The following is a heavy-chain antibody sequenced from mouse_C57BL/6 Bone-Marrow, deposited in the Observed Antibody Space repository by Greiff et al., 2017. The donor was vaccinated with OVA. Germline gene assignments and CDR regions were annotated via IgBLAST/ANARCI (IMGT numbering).Heavy chain of an antibody. CDR2: IYPRSGNT. J-gene: IGHJ3*01. CDR1: GYTFTSYG. CDR3: ARSRGYYWFAY. V-gene: IGHV1-81*01. Sequence: VKLVESGAELARPGASVKLSCKASGYTFTSYGISWVKQRTGQGLEWIGEIYPRSGNTYYNEKFKGKATLTADKSSSTAYMELRSLTSEDSAVYFCARSRGYYWFAYWGQGTLVTVSA. D-gene: IGHD2-3*01.